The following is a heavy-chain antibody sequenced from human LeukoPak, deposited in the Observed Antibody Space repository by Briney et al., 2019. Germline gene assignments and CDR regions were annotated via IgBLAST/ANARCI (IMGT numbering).Heavy chain of an antibody. CDR3: ARDLYYYDSSGYYLWGFDI. CDR1: GGSISSGSYY. CDR2: IYTSGST. D-gene: IGHD3-22*01. V-gene: IGHV4-61*02. J-gene: IGHJ3*02. Sequence: PSETLSLTCTVSGGSISSGSYYWRWIRQPAGKGLEWIGRIYTSGSTNYNPSLKSRVTISVDTSKNQFSLKLSSVAAADTAVYYCARDLYYYDSSGYYLWGFDIWGQGTMVTVSS.